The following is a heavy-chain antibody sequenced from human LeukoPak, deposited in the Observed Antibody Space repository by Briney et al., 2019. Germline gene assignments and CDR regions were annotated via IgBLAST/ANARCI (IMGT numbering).Heavy chain of an antibody. J-gene: IGHJ4*02. V-gene: IGHV4-39*01. CDR2: IYYSGNT. CDR1: GFTSSSYA. CDR3: ARQPALTHSHFDY. Sequence: GSLRLSCAASGFTSSSYALNWIRQPPGEGLQWIGSIYYSGNTYYNSSLKSRVTISVDTSTSQFSLRLSSVTAADTAVYYCARQPALTHSHFDYWGQGTLVTVSS.